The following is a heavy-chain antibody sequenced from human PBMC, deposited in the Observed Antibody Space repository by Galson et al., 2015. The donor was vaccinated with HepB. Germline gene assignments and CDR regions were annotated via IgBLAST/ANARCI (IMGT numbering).Heavy chain of an antibody. D-gene: IGHD2-2*01. Sequence: SLRLSCAASGFTFSSYGMHWVRQAPGKGLEWVSYISSSSSTIYYADSVKGRFTISRDNAKNSLYLQMNSLRDEDTAVYYCARDGDCSSTSCYPWAFDYWGQGTLVTVSS. CDR2: ISSSSSTI. V-gene: IGHV3-48*02. CDR1: GFTFSSYG. CDR3: ARDGDCSSTSCYPWAFDY. J-gene: IGHJ4*02.